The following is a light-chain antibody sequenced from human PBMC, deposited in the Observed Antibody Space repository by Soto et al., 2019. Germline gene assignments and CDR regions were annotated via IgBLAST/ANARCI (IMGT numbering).Light chain of an antibody. CDR1: QNINVW. CDR2: QAS. CDR3: QQHEAYPRT. J-gene: IGKJ1*01. V-gene: IGKV1-5*03. Sequence: DIQMTQSPSTLSASIGDRVTITCRASQNINVWLAWYQQKPGKAPKFLIYQASTLQSGVPSRFSGSGSGTEFNLTISSLQPDDFATYYCQQHEAYPRTFGQGTKVEIK.